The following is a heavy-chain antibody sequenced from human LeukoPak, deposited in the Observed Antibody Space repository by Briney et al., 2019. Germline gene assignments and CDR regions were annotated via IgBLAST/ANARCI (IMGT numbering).Heavy chain of an antibody. Sequence: SETLSLTCAVYGGSFSGYYWSWIRQPPGKGLEWIGEINHSGSTNYNPSLKSRVTISVDTSKNQFSLKLSSVTAADTAVYYCARRRRGYSYAFDYWGQGTLVTVSS. D-gene: IGHD5-18*01. CDR3: ARRRRGYSYAFDY. V-gene: IGHV4-34*01. J-gene: IGHJ4*02. CDR1: GGSFSGYY. CDR2: INHSGST.